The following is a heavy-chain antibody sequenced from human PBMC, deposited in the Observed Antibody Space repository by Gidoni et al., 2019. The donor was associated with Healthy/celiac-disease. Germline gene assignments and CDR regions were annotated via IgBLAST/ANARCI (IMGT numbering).Heavy chain of an antibody. CDR1: GGSISSSNW. Sequence: QVQLQESGPGLVNPSGTLSLTCAVSGGSISSSNWWSWVRQPPGKGLEWIGEIYHSGSTNYNPSLKSRVTISVDKSKNQFSLKLSSVTAADTAVYYCARVIYDSSGYYVSYFDYWGQGTLVTVSS. J-gene: IGHJ4*02. V-gene: IGHV4-4*02. D-gene: IGHD3-22*01. CDR3: ARVIYDSSGYYVSYFDY. CDR2: IYHSGST.